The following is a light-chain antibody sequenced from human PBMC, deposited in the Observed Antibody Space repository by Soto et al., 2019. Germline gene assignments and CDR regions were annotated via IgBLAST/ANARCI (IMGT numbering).Light chain of an antibody. J-gene: IGKJ2*01. CDR1: QGISSY. CDR2: AAS. CDR3: QQSFRTPPT. V-gene: IGKV1-8*01. Sequence: AIRMTQSPSSFSASTGDRVTITCRASQGISSYLAWYQQKPGKAPKLLIYAASTLQSGVPSRFSGSGSGTDFTLTISCLQSEDFATYYCQQSFRTPPTFGQGTKVDIK.